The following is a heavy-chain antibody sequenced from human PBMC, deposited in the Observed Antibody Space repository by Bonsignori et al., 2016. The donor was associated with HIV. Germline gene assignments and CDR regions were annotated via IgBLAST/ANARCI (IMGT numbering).Heavy chain of an antibody. V-gene: IGHV4-61*02. CDR3: ARALASYDILTGYYQSAFDY. CDR2: IYTSGST. D-gene: IGHD3-9*01. J-gene: IGHJ4*02. Sequence: SETLSLTCTVSGGSISSGSYYWSWIRQPAGKGLEWIGRIYTSGSTNYNPSLKSRVTISVDTSKNQFSLKLSSVTAADTAVYYCARALASYDILTGYYQSAFDYWGQGTLVTVSS. CDR1: GGSISSGSYY.